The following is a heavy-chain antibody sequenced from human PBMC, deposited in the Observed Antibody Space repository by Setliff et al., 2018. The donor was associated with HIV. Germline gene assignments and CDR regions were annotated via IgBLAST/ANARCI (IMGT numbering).Heavy chain of an antibody. J-gene: IGHJ6*03. CDR3: AHSYCSSTSCYPHYYYYMDV. D-gene: IGHD2-2*01. CDR1: GFSLSTSGVG. V-gene: IGHV2-5*02. Sequence: SGPTLVNPTHTLTLTCTFSGFSLSTSGVGVGWIRQPPGKALEWLALIYWDDDKRYSPSLESRLTITKDTSKNQVVLTMTNMDPVDTATYYCAHSYCSSTSCYPHYYYYMDVWGKGTTVTVSS. CDR2: IYWDDDK.